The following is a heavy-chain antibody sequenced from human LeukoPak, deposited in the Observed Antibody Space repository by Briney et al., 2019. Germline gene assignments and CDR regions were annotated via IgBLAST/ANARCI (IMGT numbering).Heavy chain of an antibody. D-gene: IGHD1-14*01. Sequence: ASVKVSCKASGGTFSSYAISWVRQAPGQGLEWMGGIIPIFGTANYAQKFQGRVTITADESTSTAHMELSSLRSEDTAVYYCARDLTHGMDAWGQGTTVTVSS. CDR2: IIPIFGTA. J-gene: IGHJ6*02. V-gene: IGHV1-69*13. CDR3: ARDLTHGMDA. CDR1: GGTFSSYA.